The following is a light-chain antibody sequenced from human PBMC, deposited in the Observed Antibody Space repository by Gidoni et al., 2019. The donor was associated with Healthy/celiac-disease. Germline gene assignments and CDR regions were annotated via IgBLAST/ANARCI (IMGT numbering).Light chain of an antibody. CDR2: DAS. V-gene: IGKV3-11*01. CDR1: QSVSSY. CDR3: QQRSNWPT. J-gene: IGKJ4*01. Sequence: EIVLTQSPATLSLSPGERATLSCRASQSVSSYLAWYQQKPGQAPRLLIYDASNRATGIPARFSGSESGTDFTLTISSLEHEDFAVYYCQQRSNWPTFGGGTKVEIK.